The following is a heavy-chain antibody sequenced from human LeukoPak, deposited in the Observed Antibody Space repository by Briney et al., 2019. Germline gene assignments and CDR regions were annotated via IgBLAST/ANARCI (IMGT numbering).Heavy chain of an antibody. CDR2: INWSGDRQ. J-gene: IGHJ6*02. D-gene: IGHD3-22*01. CDR1: GFTFEDSA. CDR3: TKETNFDRRGYGGGLDV. Sequence: GGSLRLSCVGSGFTFEDSAMNWVRQGPGKGLEWVSGINWSGDRQGYADSVKGRFTITRDNARNSLYLQMNSLRTEDTALYFCTKETNFDRRGYGGGLDVWGQGTPVTVSS. V-gene: IGHV3-9*01.